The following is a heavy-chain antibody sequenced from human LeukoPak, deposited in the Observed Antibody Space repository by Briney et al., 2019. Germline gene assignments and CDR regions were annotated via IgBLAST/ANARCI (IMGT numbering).Heavy chain of an antibody. CDR3: ASSPGVYDFWSGYEYYFDY. J-gene: IGHJ4*02. CDR2: INSDGSST. D-gene: IGHD3-3*01. CDR1: GFTFSSYW. V-gene: IGHV3-74*01. Sequence: GGSLRLSCAASGFTFSSYWMHWVRQAPGKGLVWVSRINSDGSSTSYADSVKGRFTISRDNAKNTLYLQMNSLRAEDTAVYYCASSPGVYDFWSGYEYYFDYWGQGTLVTVSS.